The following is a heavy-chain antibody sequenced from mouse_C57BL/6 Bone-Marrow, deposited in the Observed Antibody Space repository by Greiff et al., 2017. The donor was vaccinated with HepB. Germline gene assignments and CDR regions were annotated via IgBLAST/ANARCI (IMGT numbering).Heavy chain of an antibody. CDR3: AREDSSGYGDAMDY. Sequence: DVMLVESGGGLVKPGGSLKLSCAASGFTFSSYAMSWVRQTPEKRLEWVATISDGGSYTYYPDNVKGRFTISRDNAKNNLYLQMSHLKSEDTAMYYCAREDSSGYGDAMDYWGQGTSVTVSS. CDR2: ISDGGSYT. J-gene: IGHJ4*01. CDR1: GFTFSSYA. V-gene: IGHV5-4*03. D-gene: IGHD3-2*02.